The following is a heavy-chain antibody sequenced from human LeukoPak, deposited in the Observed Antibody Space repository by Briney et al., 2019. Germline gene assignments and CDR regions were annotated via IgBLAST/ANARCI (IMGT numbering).Heavy chain of an antibody. CDR2: ISSSGSTI. CDR1: GFTFSDYY. Sequence: GGSLRLSCAASGFTFSDYYMSWIRQAPGKGLEWVSYISSSGSTIYYADSVKGRFTISRDNAKNSLYLQMNSLRAEDTAVYYCATYSSSNGREFQYWGQGTLVTVSS. D-gene: IGHD2-2*01. V-gene: IGHV3-11*04. J-gene: IGHJ1*01. CDR3: ATYSSSNGREFQY.